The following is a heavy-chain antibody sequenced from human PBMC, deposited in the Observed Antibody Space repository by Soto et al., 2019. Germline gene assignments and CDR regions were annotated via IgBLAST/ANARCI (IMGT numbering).Heavy chain of an antibody. Sequence: PGGSLRLSCAASGFTFSSYAMHWVRQAPGKGLEWVAVISYDGSNKYYADSVKGRFTISRDNSENTLYLQMNSLRAEDTAVYYCARAPSYYGMDVWGQGTTVTVSS. V-gene: IGHV3-30-3*01. J-gene: IGHJ6*02. CDR2: ISYDGSNK. CDR1: GFTFSSYA. CDR3: ARAPSYYGMDV.